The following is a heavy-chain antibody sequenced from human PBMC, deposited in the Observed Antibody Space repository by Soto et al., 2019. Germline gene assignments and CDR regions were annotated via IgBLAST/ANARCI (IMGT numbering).Heavy chain of an antibody. Sequence: SETLSLTCAVYGGSFNAYSWSWIRQPPGKGLEWIGYINHSGSTNYNPSLKSRVTISVDTSKNQFSLKLSSVTAADTAVYYCARHGRYDFWSGYSFDYWGQGTLVTVS. CDR1: GGSFNAYS. J-gene: IGHJ4*02. CDR2: INHSGST. V-gene: IGHV4-34*01. CDR3: ARHGRYDFWSGYSFDY. D-gene: IGHD3-3*01.